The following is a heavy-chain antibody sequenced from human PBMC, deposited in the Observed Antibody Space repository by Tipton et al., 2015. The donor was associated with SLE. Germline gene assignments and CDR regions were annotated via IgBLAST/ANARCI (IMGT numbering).Heavy chain of an antibody. V-gene: IGHV4-31*03. J-gene: IGHJ5*02. D-gene: IGHD4-17*01. Sequence: TLSLTCTVSGGSISSGDYYWSWIRQHPIKGLEWIGYIHSNGSTYYNPSLKSRVVISVDTSENQFSLKLTSLTAADTAVFYCARVANTDYGAGWFDPWGQGTLVTVSS. CDR1: GGSISSGDYY. CDR3: ARVANTDYGAGWFDP. CDR2: IHSNGST.